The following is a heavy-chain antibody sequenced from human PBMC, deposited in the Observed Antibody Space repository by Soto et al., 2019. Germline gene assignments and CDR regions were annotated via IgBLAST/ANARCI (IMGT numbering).Heavy chain of an antibody. CDR3: TGYSYGWGACDI. D-gene: IGHD5-18*01. CDR2: IRSKAYGGTT. V-gene: IGHV3-49*04. J-gene: IGHJ3*02. Sequence: GGSLRLSGTASGFTFGDYSISWVRQAPGKGLEWVGFIRSKAYGGTTEYAASVKGRFTISRDDYKSSDYLQMKRLETEDTAVYYCTGYSYGWGACDILGQGTMVTFSS. CDR1: GFTFGDYS.